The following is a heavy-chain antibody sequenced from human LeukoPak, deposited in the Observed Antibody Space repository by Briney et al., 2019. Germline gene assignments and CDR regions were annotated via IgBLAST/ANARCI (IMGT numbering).Heavy chain of an antibody. CDR1: GFTFSDYY. Sequence: PGGSLRLSCAASGFTFSDYYMSWIRQAPGKGLEWVSYISSSGSTIYYADSVKGRFTISRDNAKNSLYLQMNSLTAEDTAVYACASAATLGVVINWFYPWGRRALVTVSS. CDR2: ISSSGSTI. V-gene: IGHV3-11*04. CDR3: ASAATLGVVINWFYP. J-gene: IGHJ5*02. D-gene: IGHD3-16*01.